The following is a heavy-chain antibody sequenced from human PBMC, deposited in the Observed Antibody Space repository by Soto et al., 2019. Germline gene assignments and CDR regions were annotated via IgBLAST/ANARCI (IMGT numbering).Heavy chain of an antibody. V-gene: IGHV4-61*01. Sequence: SETLSLTCTVSGGSVSSGSYYWSWIRQPPGKGLEWIGYIYYSGSTNYNPSLKSRVTISVDTSKNQFSLKLSSVTAADTAVYYCARVDTAISFIDYWGQGTLVTVSS. CDR3: ARVDTAISFIDY. D-gene: IGHD5-18*01. CDR2: IYYSGST. J-gene: IGHJ4*02. CDR1: GGSVSSGSYY.